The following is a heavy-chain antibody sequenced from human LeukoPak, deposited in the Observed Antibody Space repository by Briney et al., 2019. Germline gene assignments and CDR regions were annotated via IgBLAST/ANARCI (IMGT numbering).Heavy chain of an antibody. CDR3: ARTYGGDWYFDL. D-gene: IGHD4-23*01. J-gene: IGHJ2*01. CDR2: INHSGST. V-gene: IGHV4-34*01. CDR1: GGAFSGYY. Sequence: SETLSLTCAVYGGAFSGYYWSWIRQPPGEGLEWIGEINHSGSTNYNPSLKSRVTISVDTSKNQFSLKLSSVTAADTAVYYCARTYGGDWYFDLWGRGTLVTVAS.